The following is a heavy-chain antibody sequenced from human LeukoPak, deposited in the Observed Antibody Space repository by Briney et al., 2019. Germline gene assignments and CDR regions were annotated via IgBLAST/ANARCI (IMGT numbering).Heavy chain of an antibody. CDR3: ARGGMDYYGSGSYYRRYYYYYGMDV. CDR1: GYTFTSYD. Sequence: ASVKVSCKASGYTFTSYDINWVRQATGQGLEWMGWMNPNSGNTGYAQKFQGRVTMTRNTSISTAYMELSSLRSEDTAVYYCARGGMDYYGSGSYYRRYYYYYGMDVWAKGPRSPSP. J-gene: IGHJ6*02. CDR2: MNPNSGNT. V-gene: IGHV1-8*01. D-gene: IGHD3-10*01.